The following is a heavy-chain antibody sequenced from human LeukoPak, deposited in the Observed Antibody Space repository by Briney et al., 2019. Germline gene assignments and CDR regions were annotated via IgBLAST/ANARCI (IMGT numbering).Heavy chain of an antibody. D-gene: IGHD2-15*01. CDR3: AFVVAATLNDY. V-gene: IGHV1-69*04. CDR2: IIPILGIA. CDR1: GGTFSSYA. J-gene: IGHJ4*02. Sequence: ASVKVSCKACGGTFSSYAISWVRQAPGQGREWMGRIIPILGIANYAQKFQGRVTITADKSTSTAYMELSSLRSEDTAVYYCAFVVAATLNDYWGQGTLVTVSS.